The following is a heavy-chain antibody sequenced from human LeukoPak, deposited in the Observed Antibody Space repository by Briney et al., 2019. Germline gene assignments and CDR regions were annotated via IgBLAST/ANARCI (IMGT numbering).Heavy chain of an antibody. CDR1: GFTVSSNY. Sequence: GGSLRLSCAASGFTVSSNYMSWVRQAPGKGLEWVSVIYSGGSTYYADSVKGRFTISRDNSKNTLYLQMNSLRAEDTALYFCAKKAQYNGNYPLDYWGQGTLVTVSS. CDR3: AKKAQYNGNYPLDY. J-gene: IGHJ4*02. V-gene: IGHV3-53*01. D-gene: IGHD1-26*01. CDR2: IYSGGST.